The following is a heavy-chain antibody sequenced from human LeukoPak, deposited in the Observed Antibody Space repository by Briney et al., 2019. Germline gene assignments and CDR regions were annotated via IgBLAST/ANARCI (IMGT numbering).Heavy chain of an antibody. V-gene: IGHV1-46*01. J-gene: IGHJ4*02. Sequence: ASVKVSCKASGYTFTGYYMHWVRQAPGQGLEWMGIINPTGGSTSYAQTFQGRVTMTGDTSTSTVYMELSSLISEDTAVYYCAREHYYGSGSYSDYWGQGTLVTVSS. CDR2: INPTGGST. CDR3: AREHYYGSGSYSDY. D-gene: IGHD3-10*01. CDR1: GYTFTGYY.